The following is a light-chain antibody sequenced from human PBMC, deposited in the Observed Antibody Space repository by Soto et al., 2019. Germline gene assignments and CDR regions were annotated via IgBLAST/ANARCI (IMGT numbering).Light chain of an antibody. CDR3: QQRSNWPIT. J-gene: IGKJ5*01. CDR1: QSISSN. V-gene: IGKV3-15*01. CDR2: GAS. Sequence: IVLTQSPATLSVSPGEKATLSCRASQSISSNLAWYQQKPGQAPRLLMYGASTRATAIPARFSGSGSGTDFTLTISSLEPEDFAVYYCQQRSNWPITFGQGTRLEI.